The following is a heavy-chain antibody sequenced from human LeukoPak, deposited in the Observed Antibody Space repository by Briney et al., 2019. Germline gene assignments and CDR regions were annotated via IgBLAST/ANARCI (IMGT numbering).Heavy chain of an antibody. J-gene: IGHJ4*03. Sequence: PGGSLRLSCLASGFTFSNSWMTWVRQAPGRGLEWVANIKEDGSDKQYVDSVRGRFTISRDNAKNSVSLQMDGLRAEDTAVYYCARVGSSGWPEDYFDYWGQGTMVTVS. D-gene: IGHD6-19*01. CDR3: ARVGSSGWPEDYFDY. CDR2: IKEDGSDK. CDR1: GFTFSNSW. V-gene: IGHV3-7*01.